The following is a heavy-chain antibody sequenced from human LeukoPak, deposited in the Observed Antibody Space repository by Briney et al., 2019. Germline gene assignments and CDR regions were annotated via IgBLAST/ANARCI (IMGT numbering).Heavy chain of an antibody. Sequence: ASVKVSCKASGYTFANFGITWVRQATGQGLEWMGWMNPNSGNTGYAQKFQGRVTMTRNTSISTAYMELSSLRSEDTAVYYCARFSMPPDAFDIWGQGTMVTVSS. CDR3: ARFSMPPDAFDI. CDR2: MNPNSGNT. V-gene: IGHV1-8*02. CDR1: GYTFANFG. J-gene: IGHJ3*02. D-gene: IGHD2-2*01.